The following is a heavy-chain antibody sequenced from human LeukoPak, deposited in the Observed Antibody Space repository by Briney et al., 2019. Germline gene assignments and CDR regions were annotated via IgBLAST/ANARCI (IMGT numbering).Heavy chain of an antibody. Sequence: SETLSLACTVSGDSISSYYWYWFRQPPGKELEWIACIYYSGITHYNPSLKSRVTISLDTSKNQFSLRLSSVTAADTAVYYCAREGIVRTYDQWGQGTLVTVSS. J-gene: IGHJ4*02. V-gene: IGHV4-59*12. D-gene: IGHD1-26*01. CDR1: GDSISSYY. CDR2: IYYSGIT. CDR3: AREGIVRTYDQ.